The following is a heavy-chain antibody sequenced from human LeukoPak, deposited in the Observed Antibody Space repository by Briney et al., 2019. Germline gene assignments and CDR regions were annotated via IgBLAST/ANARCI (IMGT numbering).Heavy chain of an antibody. D-gene: IGHD6-13*01. V-gene: IGHV4-34*01. Sequence: SETLSLTYAVYGESFSGYYWSWIRQPPGKGLEWIGEINHSGSTNYNPSLKNRVTISVDTSKNQFSLKLSSVTAADTAVYYCARGRSIAAAGPFGYWGQGTLVTVSS. J-gene: IGHJ4*02. CDR3: ARGRSIAAAGPFGY. CDR1: GESFSGYY. CDR2: INHSGST.